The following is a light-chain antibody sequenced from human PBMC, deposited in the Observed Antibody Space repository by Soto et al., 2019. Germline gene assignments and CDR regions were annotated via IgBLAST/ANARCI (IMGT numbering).Light chain of an antibody. Sequence: DIQMTQSPSTLSASVGDRVTITCRASQSISGWLAWYQQKPGKAPKLLIYKASTLERGVPSRFSGSGSVTEFTLTISSLQPDDFATYYCQQYDNYPYTSGRGTKLEIK. CDR1: QSISGW. CDR2: KAS. V-gene: IGKV1-5*03. CDR3: QQYDNYPYT. J-gene: IGKJ2*01.